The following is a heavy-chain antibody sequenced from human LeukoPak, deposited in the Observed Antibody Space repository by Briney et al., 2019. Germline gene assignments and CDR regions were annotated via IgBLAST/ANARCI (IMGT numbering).Heavy chain of an antibody. J-gene: IGHJ6*03. V-gene: IGHV4-34*01. CDR2: INHSGST. CDR3: ARGVENYYYYYYMDV. CDR1: GGSFSGYY. D-gene: IGHD1-1*01. Sequence: PSETLSLTCAVYGGSFSGYYWSWIRQPPGKGLEWIGEINHSGSTYYNPSLKSRVTISVDTSKNQFSLKLSSVTAADTAVYYCARGVENYYYYYYMDVWGKGTTVTVSS.